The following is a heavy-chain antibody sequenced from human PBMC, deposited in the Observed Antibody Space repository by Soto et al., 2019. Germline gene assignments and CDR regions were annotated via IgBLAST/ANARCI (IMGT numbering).Heavy chain of an antibody. CDR2: ISAYNGNT. CDR1: GYTFTSYG. CDR3: ARVFYYDSSGHYYSTDFDY. V-gene: IGHV1-18*04. J-gene: IGHJ4*02. D-gene: IGHD3-22*01. Sequence: ASVKVSCKASGYTFTSYGISWVRQAPGQGLEWMGWISAYNGNTNYAQKLQGRVTMTTDTSTSTAYMELRSLRSDDTAVYYCARVFYYDSSGHYYSTDFDYWGQGPLVTVSS.